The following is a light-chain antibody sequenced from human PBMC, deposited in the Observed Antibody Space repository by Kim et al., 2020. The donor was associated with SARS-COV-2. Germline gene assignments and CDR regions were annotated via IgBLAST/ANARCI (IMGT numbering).Light chain of an antibody. Sequence: EIVLTQLPGTLSLSPGERATLSCRASQSVSSSYVAWYQQKPGQAPRLLIYGASRRATGIPDRFSGSGSGTDFTLTISRLEPEDFAVYYCQQYGSSPRTFGQGTKMDIK. J-gene: IGKJ1*01. V-gene: IGKV3-20*01. CDR2: GAS. CDR1: QSVSSSY. CDR3: QQYGSSPRT.